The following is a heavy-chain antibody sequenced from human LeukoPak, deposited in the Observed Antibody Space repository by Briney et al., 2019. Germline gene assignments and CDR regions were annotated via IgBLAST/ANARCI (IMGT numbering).Heavy chain of an antibody. V-gene: IGHV1-46*01. J-gene: IGHJ6*02. CDR1: GYTFTSYY. CDR2: INPSGGST. Sequence: ASVKVSCKASGYTFTSYYMHWVRQAPGQGLEWMGIINPSGGSTSYAQKFQGRVTMTRDTSTSTVYMELSSLRSEDTAVYYCARDSLRQWLPGGAYYYGMDVWGRGTTVTVSS. D-gene: IGHD3-22*01. CDR3: ARDSLRQWLPGGAYYYGMDV.